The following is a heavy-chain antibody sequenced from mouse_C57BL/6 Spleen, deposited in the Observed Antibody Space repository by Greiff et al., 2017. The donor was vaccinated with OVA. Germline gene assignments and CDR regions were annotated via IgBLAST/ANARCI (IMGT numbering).Heavy chain of an antibody. CDR2: IDPSDSYT. Sequence: QVQLKQPGAELVMPGASVKLSCKASGYTFTSYWMHWVKQRPGQGLEWIGEIDPSDSYTYYNQKFKGKSTLTVDKSSSTAYMQLSSLTSEDSAVDYCARGDDYDGFDYWGQGTTLTVSS. D-gene: IGHD2-4*01. J-gene: IGHJ2*01. CDR3: ARGDDYDGFDY. CDR1: GYTFTSYW. V-gene: IGHV1-69*01.